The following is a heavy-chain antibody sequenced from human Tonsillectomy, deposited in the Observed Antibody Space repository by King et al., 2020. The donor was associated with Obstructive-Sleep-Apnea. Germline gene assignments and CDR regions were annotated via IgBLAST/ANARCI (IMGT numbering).Heavy chain of an antibody. V-gene: IGHV4-39*07. CDR3: ARGYVADRFDY. CDR1: GGSISSSPYC. D-gene: IGHD6-13*01. CDR2: MCHRGST. J-gene: IGHJ4*02. Sequence: HLQLQESGPGLVKPSETLSLTYTVSGGSISSSPYCWGWIRQPPGKGLEWVGRMCHRGSTYYNPSLRSRVTISLDTSKNQFSLKLSSVTAADTAVYYCARGYVADRFDYWGQGTLVTVSS.